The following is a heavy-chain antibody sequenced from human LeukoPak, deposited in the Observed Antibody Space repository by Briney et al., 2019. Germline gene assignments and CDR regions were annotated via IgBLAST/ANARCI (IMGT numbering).Heavy chain of an antibody. J-gene: IGHJ4*02. Sequence: SQTLSLTCTVSGGSISSGDYYWSWIRQPPGKGLEWIGYIYYSGSTYYNPSLKSRVTISVDTSKNQFSLKLSSVTAADTAVYYCARHYGGYYYSHFDYWGQGTLVTVSS. CDR2: IYYSGST. V-gene: IGHV4-30-4*01. CDR3: ARHYGGYYYSHFDY. CDR1: GGSISSGDYY. D-gene: IGHD3-22*01.